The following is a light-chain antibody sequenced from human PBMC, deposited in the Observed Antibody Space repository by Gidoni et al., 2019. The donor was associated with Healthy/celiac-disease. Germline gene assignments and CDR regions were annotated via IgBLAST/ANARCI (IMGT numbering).Light chain of an antibody. CDR3: QQYYSYPRALT. J-gene: IGKJ4*01. CDR1: QGISSY. Sequence: AIRITQSPSSLSASTGDRVTITCRASQGISSYLAWYQQKPGKAPKLLIYAASTLQSGVPSRFSGSGSGTDFTLTISCLQSEDFATYDCQQYYSYPRALTFXGXTKVEIK. V-gene: IGKV1-8*01. CDR2: AAS.